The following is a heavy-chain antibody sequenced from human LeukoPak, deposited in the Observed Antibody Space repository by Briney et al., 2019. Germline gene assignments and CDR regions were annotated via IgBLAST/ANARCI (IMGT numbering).Heavy chain of an antibody. J-gene: IGHJ4*02. CDR2: INSDGSGT. D-gene: IGHD2-21*02. CDR1: GFTFSNYW. V-gene: IGHV3-74*01. CDR3: ARPPPYCGGDCYRFDY. Sequence: GGSLRLSCAASGFTFSNYWMHWVRQAPGKGLVWVSRINSDGSGTSYADSVKGRFTISRDKAKNTLSLQMNSLRAEDTAVYYCARPPPYCGGDCYRFDYWGQGTLVTVSS.